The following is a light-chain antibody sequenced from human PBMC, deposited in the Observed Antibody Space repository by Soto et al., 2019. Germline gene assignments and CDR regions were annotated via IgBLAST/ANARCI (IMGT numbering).Light chain of an antibody. CDR3: QHYSSYGT. J-gene: IGKJ1*01. Sequence: IHMTQSPSSLSAYVGDRVSFSCRASQNISSSLNWYQQKPGKAPKLLIYHASSLETGVPSRFSGSGSGTEFTLTISSLQPDDFATYYCQHYSSYGTFGQGTKVDIK. CDR1: QNISSS. V-gene: IGKV1-5*01. CDR2: HAS.